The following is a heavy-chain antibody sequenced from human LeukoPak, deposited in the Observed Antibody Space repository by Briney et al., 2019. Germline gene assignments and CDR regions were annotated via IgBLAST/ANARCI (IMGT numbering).Heavy chain of an antibody. V-gene: IGHV4-39*07. CDR3: ARDGLVPVRGSYYGMDV. CDR2: NYSGST. J-gene: IGHJ6*02. D-gene: IGHD3-10*01. Sequence: KASETLSLTCAVSGGSLISTTYYWGWIRRPPGKGLEWIGSNYSGSTYYNPSLKSRVTMSVDTSKNQFSLKLSSVTAADTAVYYCARDGLVPVRGSYYGMDVWGQGTTVTVSS. CDR1: GGSLISTTYY.